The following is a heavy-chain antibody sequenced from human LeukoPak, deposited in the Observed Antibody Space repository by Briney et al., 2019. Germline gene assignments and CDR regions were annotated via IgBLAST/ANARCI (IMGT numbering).Heavy chain of an antibody. CDR3: ARGDTVTEWGVYYYYYYMDV. D-gene: IGHD4-17*01. J-gene: IGHJ6*03. Sequence: GGSLRLSCAASGFTFSSYEMNWVRQAPGKGLEWVSYISSSGSTIYYADSVKGRFTISRDNAKNSLYLQMNSLRAEDTAVYYCARGDTVTEWGVYYYYYYMDVWGKGTTVTISS. CDR1: GFTFSSYE. V-gene: IGHV3-48*03. CDR2: ISSSGSTI.